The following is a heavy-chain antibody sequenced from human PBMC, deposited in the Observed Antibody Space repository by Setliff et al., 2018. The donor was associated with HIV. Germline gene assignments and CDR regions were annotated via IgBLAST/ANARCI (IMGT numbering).Heavy chain of an antibody. V-gene: IGHV5-51*01. Sequence: PGESLKISCKASGYIFTNYWIGWVRQMPGKGLEWIGVIYPGDSAIRYSPSFQGQVSISADTSITTAYLQWSSLKASDTAMYYCARHLTPFAPNPRGYSTGQRGHPFDIWGQGTRVTVS. D-gene: IGHD5-18*01. CDR3: ARHLTPFAPNPRGYSTGQRGHPFDI. J-gene: IGHJ3*02. CDR2: IYPGDSAI. CDR1: GYIFTNYW.